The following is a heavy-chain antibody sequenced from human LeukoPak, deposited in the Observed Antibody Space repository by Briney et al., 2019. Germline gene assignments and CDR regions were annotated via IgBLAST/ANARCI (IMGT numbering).Heavy chain of an antibody. CDR2: ISYTGST. V-gene: IGHV4-59*08. CDR1: GGSINSDH. D-gene: IGHD3-16*02. J-gene: IGHJ4*02. Sequence: SETLSLTCTVSGGSINSDHWSWIRQPPGKGLEWIGCISYTGSTHYDPSLKSQVTILVDTSKNHFSLKLSSVTAADTAVYYCASVRGLGVITPYLDYWGQGTLVTVSS. CDR3: ASVRGLGVITPYLDY.